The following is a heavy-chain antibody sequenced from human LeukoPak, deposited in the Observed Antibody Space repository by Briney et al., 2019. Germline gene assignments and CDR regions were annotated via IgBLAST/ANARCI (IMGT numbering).Heavy chain of an antibody. V-gene: IGHV3-23*01. CDR1: GFPFSAYA. Sequence: GGSLRLSCIGSGFPFSAYAMTWVRQAPGKGLEWVSSVQGSGGIRGYADSVQGRFTISRDNSKNTLFLQMNSLRGEDTAVYYCGRDPNGDYIGAFEMWGPGTLVTASS. CDR3: GRDPNGDYIGAFEM. J-gene: IGHJ3*02. D-gene: IGHD4-17*01. CDR2: VQGSGGIR.